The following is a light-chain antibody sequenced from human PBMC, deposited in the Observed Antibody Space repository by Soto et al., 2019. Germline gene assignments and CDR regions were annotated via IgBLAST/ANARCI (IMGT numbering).Light chain of an antibody. CDR3: GMWDSSLGDARVV. CDR2: DNN. V-gene: IGLV1-51*01. J-gene: IGLJ2*01. CDR1: SSNIGNNY. Sequence: QSVLTQPPSVSAAPGQKVTISCSGSSSNIGNNYVSWYQQLPGTAPKLLIYDNNKRPSGIPDRFSGSKSGTSATLGITGLQTGDEADYYCGMWDSSLGDARVVFGGGTQLTVL.